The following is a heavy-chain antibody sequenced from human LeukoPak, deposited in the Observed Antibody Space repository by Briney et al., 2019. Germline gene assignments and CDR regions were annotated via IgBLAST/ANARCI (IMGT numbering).Heavy chain of an antibody. CDR3: AXDYLERRPPYYFDY. CDR2: ISGSGGST. J-gene: IGHJ4*02. D-gene: IGHD1-1*01. Sequence: PGGSLRLSCAASXFXXSXYAXSXVXXXXXKXXEWVSAISGSGGSTYYADSVKGRFTISRDNXKNTLYLQMNSLRAEDTAVYYCAXDYLERRPPYYFDYWGQGTLVTVSS. CDR1: XFXXSXYA. V-gene: IGHV3-23*01.